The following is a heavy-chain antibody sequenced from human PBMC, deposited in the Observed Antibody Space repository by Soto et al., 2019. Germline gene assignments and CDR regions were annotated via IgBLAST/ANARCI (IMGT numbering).Heavy chain of an antibody. Sequence: ASVRGYCKASGYTYNVYGINVGRPDPAQGLELMGWISAYDGKTTYAEKFQGRVTMTTDASTSTAYMELRSLRSDDTAVYYCARDPHEYWTSYWFDPWGQGTLVNVS. D-gene: IGHD3-3*01. CDR2: ISAYDGKT. V-gene: IGHV1-18*01. J-gene: IGHJ5*02. CDR3: ARDPHEYWTSYWFDP. CDR1: GYTYNVYG.